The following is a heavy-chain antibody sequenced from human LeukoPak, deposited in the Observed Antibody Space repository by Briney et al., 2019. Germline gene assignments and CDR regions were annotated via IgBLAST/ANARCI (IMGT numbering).Heavy chain of an antibody. D-gene: IGHD2-15*01. CDR2: INPNSGGT. CDR1: GYTFTGYY. V-gene: IGHV1-2*04. J-gene: IGHJ4*02. CDR3: AREEIICSSSSCPLDY. Sequence: GASVKVSCKASGYTFTGYYIHWVRQAPGQGLERVGRINPNSGGTSYTQKFQGWVTMTRDTSISTAYMELSRLRSDDTAVYYCAREEIICSSSSCPLDYWGQGTLVTVSS.